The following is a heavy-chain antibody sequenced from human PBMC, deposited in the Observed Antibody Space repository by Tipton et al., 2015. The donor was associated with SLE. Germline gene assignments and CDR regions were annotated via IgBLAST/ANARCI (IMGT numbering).Heavy chain of an antibody. CDR1: GGSLTSNY. CDR2: ISDSGSSI. CDR3: ARAGIAARWVIDP. Sequence: SLRLSCTVSGGSLTSNYWSWIRQPPGKGTEWVAYISDSGSSIFYAEAVTGRFTISRDNAKKSMFLQINRLRAEDTAVCYCARAGIAARWVIDPWGQGTLVTVSS. V-gene: IGHV3-11*04. J-gene: IGHJ5*02. D-gene: IGHD6-6*01.